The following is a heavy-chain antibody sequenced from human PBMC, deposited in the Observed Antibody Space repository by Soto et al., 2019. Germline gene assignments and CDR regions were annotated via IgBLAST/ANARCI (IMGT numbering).Heavy chain of an antibody. Sequence: QVQLVEPGVGVVQPGRSLRLSCAASGFTFSSYGMHWVRQAPGTGLELVAVISYHGSNKDSADSVNGRFTISRDNSKNTLSLQINSLRAEDTGVYYCEKRRSSTKPLDYGMDVGDQGNTVTVSS. V-gene: IGHV3-30*18. CDR1: GFTFSSYG. J-gene: IGHJ6*02. CDR3: EKRRSSTKPLDYGMDV. CDR2: ISYHGSNK. D-gene: IGHD2-2*01.